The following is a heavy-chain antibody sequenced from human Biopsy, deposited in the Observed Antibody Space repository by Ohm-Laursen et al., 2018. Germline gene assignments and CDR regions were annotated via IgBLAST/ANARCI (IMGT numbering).Heavy chain of an antibody. CDR2: ISWDSGRI. CDR3: TKDLIPAGTDV. J-gene: IGHJ6*02. V-gene: IGHV3-9*01. Sequence: SLRLSCAASGFTVNDHAMHWVRQPPGKGLEWVSGISWDSGRIGYADSVKGRFTVSRNNAKKSLYLEMNSLRPEDTALYYCTKDLIPAGTDVWGQGTTVTVSS. CDR1: GFTVNDHA.